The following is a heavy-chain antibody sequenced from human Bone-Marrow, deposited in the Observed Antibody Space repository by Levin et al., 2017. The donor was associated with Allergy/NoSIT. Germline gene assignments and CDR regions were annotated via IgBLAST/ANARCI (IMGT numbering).Heavy chain of an antibody. CDR1: GYTFTSYG. V-gene: IGHV1-18*01. CDR3: ARDGVQYYGSDTFPRLGGRFGVRSVSLWYYYGSGSLRYYYYGMDV. D-gene: IGHD3-10*01. Sequence: ASVKVSCKASGYTFTSYGISWVRQAPGQGLEWMGWISAYNGNTNYAQKLQGRVTMTTDTSTSTAYMELRSLRSDDTAVYYCARDGVQYYGSDTFPRLGGRFGVRSVSLWYYYGSGSLRYYYYGMDVWGQGTTVTVSS. J-gene: IGHJ6*02. CDR2: ISAYNGNT.